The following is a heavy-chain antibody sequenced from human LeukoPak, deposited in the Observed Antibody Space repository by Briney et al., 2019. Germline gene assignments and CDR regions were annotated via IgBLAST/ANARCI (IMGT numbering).Heavy chain of an antibody. Sequence: SVKVSCKASGGSFITYAISWVRQAPGQGLEWMGGIIPFFGTPSYAQKFHGRVTITADESTNTAYMEVSSLRSEDTALYYCARYKVPPHQDSSMVPGVYYYYGMDVWGLGTTVTVSS. CDR3: ARYKVPPHQDSSMVPGVYYYYGMDV. CDR2: IIPFFGTP. J-gene: IGHJ6*02. V-gene: IGHV1-69*13. CDR1: GGSFITYA. D-gene: IGHD3-10*01.